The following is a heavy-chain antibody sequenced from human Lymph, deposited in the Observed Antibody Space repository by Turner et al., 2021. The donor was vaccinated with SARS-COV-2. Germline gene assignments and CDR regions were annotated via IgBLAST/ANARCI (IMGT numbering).Heavy chain of an antibody. Sequence: VQLVQSGAEVKKPGPSVKVSCKASGYTFTGYYMHWVRQAPGQGLEWMGWINPNSGGTNYAQKFQGRVTMTRDTSISTAYMELSRLRSDDTAVYYCARDVERYNDFWSGYSGGYGLDVWGQGTTVTVSS. CDR1: GYTFTGYY. CDR2: INPNSGGT. V-gene: IGHV1-2*02. D-gene: IGHD3-3*01. CDR3: ARDVERYNDFWSGYSGGYGLDV. J-gene: IGHJ6*02.